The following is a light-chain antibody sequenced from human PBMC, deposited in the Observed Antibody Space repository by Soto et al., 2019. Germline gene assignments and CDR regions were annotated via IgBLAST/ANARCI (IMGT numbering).Light chain of an antibody. CDR2: DVT. V-gene: IGLV2-11*01. Sequence: QSALTQPRSVSGSPGQSVTISCTGTSSDVGAYNYVSWYQQYPGKAPKLMVFDVTKRPSGVPNRFSGSKSDNMASLTISGLQAEDGADYYCCSYAGTYTWVFGGGTKVTVL. CDR1: SSDVGAYNY. J-gene: IGLJ3*02. CDR3: CSYAGTYTWV.